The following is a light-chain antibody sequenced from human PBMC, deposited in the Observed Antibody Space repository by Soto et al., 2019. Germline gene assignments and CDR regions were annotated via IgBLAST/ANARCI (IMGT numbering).Light chain of an antibody. Sequence: QSVLTQPPSVSGAPGQRVTISCTGSSSNIGAGYDVHWYQQLPGSSPKLLIFGNTNRPSGVPDRFSGSKSGTSASLAITGLQAEDEADYYCQSYDSSLSGPFILFGTGTKLTVL. CDR1: SSNIGAGYD. J-gene: IGLJ1*01. CDR2: GNT. CDR3: QSYDSSLSGPFIL. V-gene: IGLV1-40*01.